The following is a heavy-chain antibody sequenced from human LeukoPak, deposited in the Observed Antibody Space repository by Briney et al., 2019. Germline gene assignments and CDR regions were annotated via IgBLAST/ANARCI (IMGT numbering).Heavy chain of an antibody. CDR2: ISWNSGSI. CDR1: GFTVSSNY. D-gene: IGHD6-13*01. Sequence: PGGSLRLSCAASGFTVSSNYMSWVRQAPGKGLEWVSGISWNSGSIGYADSVKGRFTISRDNAKNSLYLQMNSLRAEDTALYYCAKDYYSSSWYGYFQHWGQGTLVTVSS. J-gene: IGHJ1*01. CDR3: AKDYYSSSWYGYFQH. V-gene: IGHV3-9*01.